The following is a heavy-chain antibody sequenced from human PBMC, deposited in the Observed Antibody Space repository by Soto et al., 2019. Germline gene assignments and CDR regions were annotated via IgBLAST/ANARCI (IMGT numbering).Heavy chain of an antibody. CDR2: IYYTGTT. CDR1: GGSINTGGCY. V-gene: IGHV4-31*03. Sequence: SETLSLTCSVSGGSINTGGCYWSWIRPHPVKGLEWIGYIYYTGTTSYNPSLESRLTVSLDTSKNHFSLKLTSVTAADTAVYYCAREAVRGKDSEAFDIWGQGTLVTVSS. CDR3: AREAVRGKDSEAFDI. J-gene: IGHJ3*02. D-gene: IGHD2-21*01.